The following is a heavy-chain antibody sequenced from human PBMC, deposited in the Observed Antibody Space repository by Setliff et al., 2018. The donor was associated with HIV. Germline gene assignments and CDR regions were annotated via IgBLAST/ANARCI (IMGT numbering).Heavy chain of an antibody. J-gene: IGHJ4*02. D-gene: IGHD3-3*01. CDR1: GYSISSGYY. V-gene: IGHV4-61*01. CDR2: IFYSGST. CDR3: ARDGFWSGYIDY. Sequence: KASETLSLTCAVSGYSISSGYYWGWIRQPPGEGLEWIGYIFYSGSTNYNPSLKSRVTISLDTSKNQFSLKLTSVTAADTAVYYCARDGFWSGYIDYWGQGALVTVSS.